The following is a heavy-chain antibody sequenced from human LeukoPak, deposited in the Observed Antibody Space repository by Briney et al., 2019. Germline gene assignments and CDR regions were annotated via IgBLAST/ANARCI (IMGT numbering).Heavy chain of an antibody. CDR2: ISSNGGST. J-gene: IGHJ4*02. CDR3: ATQSDSSGVFDY. V-gene: IGHV3-64*04. D-gene: IGHD6-19*01. Sequence: GGSLRLSCAASGFTFSSYAMHWVRQAPGKGLEYVSAISSNGGSTYYADSVKGRFTISGDNSKNTLYLQMNSLRAEDTAVYYCATQSDSSGVFDYWGQGTLVTVSS. CDR1: GFTFSSYA.